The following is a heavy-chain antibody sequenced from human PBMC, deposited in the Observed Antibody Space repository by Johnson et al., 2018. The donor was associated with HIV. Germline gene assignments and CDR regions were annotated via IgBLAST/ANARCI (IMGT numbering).Heavy chain of an antibody. V-gene: IGHV3-33*06. J-gene: IGHJ3*02. CDR2: IWYDGSNK. D-gene: IGHD1-26*01. Sequence: QVQLVESGGGVVQPGRSLRLSCAASGFNFSNYGMYWVRQAPGKGLEWVAVIWYDGSNKYYANSVKGRFIISRDNSKNTLYLQMNSLRAEDTAVYYGAKGASGSQRRGAFHIWGQGTMVTVSS. CDR1: GFNFSNYG. CDR3: AKGASGSQRRGAFHI.